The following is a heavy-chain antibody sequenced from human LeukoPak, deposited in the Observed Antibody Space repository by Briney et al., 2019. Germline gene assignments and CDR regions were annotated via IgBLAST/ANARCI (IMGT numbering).Heavy chain of an antibody. CDR3: ARHDRYYGFWSGYYYWFDP. CDR2: IYYSGST. CDR1: GGSISSYY. D-gene: IGHD3-3*01. Sequence: SETLSLTCTVSGGSISSYYWSWIRQPPGKGLEWIGYIYYSGSTNYNPSLKSRVTISVDTSKNQFSLKLSSVTAADTAVYSCARHDRYYGFWSGYYYWFDPWGQGTLVTVSS. V-gene: IGHV4-59*08. J-gene: IGHJ5*02.